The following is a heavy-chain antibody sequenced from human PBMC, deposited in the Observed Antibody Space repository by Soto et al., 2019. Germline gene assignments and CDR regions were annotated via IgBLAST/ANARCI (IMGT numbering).Heavy chain of an antibody. D-gene: IGHD3-22*01. V-gene: IGHV4-39*01. CDR3: ARGRRYYDSSGYYSTPGYGMDV. Sequence: PSETLSLTCTVSGGSISSSSYYWGWIRQPPGKGLEWIGSIYYSGSTYYNPSLKSRVTISVDTSKNQFSLKLSSVTAADTAVYYCARGRRYYDSSGYYSTPGYGMDVWGQGTTVTVSS. J-gene: IGHJ6*02. CDR1: GGSISSSSYY. CDR2: IYYSGST.